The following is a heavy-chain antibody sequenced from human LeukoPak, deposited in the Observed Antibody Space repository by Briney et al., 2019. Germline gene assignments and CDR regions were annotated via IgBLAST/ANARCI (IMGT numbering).Heavy chain of an antibody. J-gene: IGHJ4*02. CDR3: ARISGYSSGWLSPFDY. CDR1: GGSISSYY. D-gene: IGHD6-19*01. V-gene: IGHV4-59*01. CDR2: IYYSGST. Sequence: SETLSLTCTVSGGSISSYYWSWIRQTPGKGLEWIGYIYYSGSTNYNPSLKSRVTISVDTSKNQFSLKLSSVTAADTAVYYCARISGYSSGWLSPFDYWGQGTLVTVSS.